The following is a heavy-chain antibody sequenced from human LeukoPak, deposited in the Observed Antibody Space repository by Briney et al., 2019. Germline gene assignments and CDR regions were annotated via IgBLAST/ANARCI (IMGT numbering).Heavy chain of an antibody. D-gene: IGHD6-19*01. CDR2: ISSSSSTI. CDR1: GFTFSSYS. CDR3: ARDSWDLAVAAYDY. J-gene: IGHJ4*02. Sequence: GGSLRLSCAASGFTFSSYSMNWGRQAPGKGLEWVSYISSSSSTINYADSVKGRFTISRDKAKNSLYLQMNSLRAEDTAVYYCARDSWDLAVAAYDYWGQGTLVTVSS. V-gene: IGHV3-48*01.